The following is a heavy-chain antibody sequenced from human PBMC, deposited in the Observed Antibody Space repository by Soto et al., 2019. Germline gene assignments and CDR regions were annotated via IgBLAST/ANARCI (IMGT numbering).Heavy chain of an antibody. V-gene: IGHV3-48*02. CDR2: ISNSGAMT. Sequence: GGSLRLSCAVSGFTFIRCSMNWVRQAPGKGLQWISFISNSGAMTNYADSVKGRFTISRDNAKNELYLEMNSLRDEDTAVYYCGKAPGILDYWGQGTLVTVSS. D-gene: IGHD6-13*01. CDR3: GKAPGILDY. CDR1: GFTFIRCS. J-gene: IGHJ4*02.